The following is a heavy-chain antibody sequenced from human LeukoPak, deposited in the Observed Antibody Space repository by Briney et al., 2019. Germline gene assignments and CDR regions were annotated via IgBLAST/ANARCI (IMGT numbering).Heavy chain of an antibody. CDR3: TTAESYYDILTGYPTPDY. J-gene: IGHJ4*02. CDR2: IKSKTDGGTT. D-gene: IGHD3-9*01. CDR1: GFTFSNAW. V-gene: IGHV3-15*01. Sequence: GGSLRLSCAASGFTFSNAWMSWVRQAPGKGLEWVGRIKSKTDGGTTDYAAPVKGRFTISRDDSKNTLYLQMNSLKTEDTAVYYCTTAESYYDILTGYPTPDYWGQGTLVTVSS.